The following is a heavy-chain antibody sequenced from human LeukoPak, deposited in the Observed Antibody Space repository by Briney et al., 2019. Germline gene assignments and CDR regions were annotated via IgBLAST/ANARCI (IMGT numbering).Heavy chain of an antibody. J-gene: IGHJ4*02. CDR1: GGSISSYY. D-gene: IGHD3-9*01. Sequence: SETLSLTCTVSGGSISSYYWSWIRLPPGQGLEWIGYIYYSGSTNYNPSLKSRVTISVDTSKNQFSLKLSSVTAADTAVYYCARHLHILTGPYFDYWGQGTLVTVSS. CDR2: IYYSGST. V-gene: IGHV4-59*08. CDR3: ARHLHILTGPYFDY.